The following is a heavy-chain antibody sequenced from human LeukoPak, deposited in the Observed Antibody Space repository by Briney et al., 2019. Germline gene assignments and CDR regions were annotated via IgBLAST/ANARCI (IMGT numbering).Heavy chain of an antibody. CDR3: AKDSYSKGDF. J-gene: IGHJ4*02. V-gene: IGHV3-7*01. CDR2: IKNDGAVK. D-gene: IGHD6-13*01. CDR1: GFTFSDYY. Sequence: GGSLRLSCAASGFTFSDYYMSWIRQAPGKGLEWVANIKNDGAVKNYVDSVKGRFTISRDNAKNSLYLQMNSLRAEDTAVYYCAKDSYSKGDFWGQGVLVTVSS.